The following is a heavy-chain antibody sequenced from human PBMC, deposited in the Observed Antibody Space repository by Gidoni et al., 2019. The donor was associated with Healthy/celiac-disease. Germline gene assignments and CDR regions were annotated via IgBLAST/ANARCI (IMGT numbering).Heavy chain of an antibody. CDR2: ISWNSGSI. CDR1: GFTFDDYA. V-gene: IGHV3-9*01. Sequence: EVQLVESGGGLVQPGRSLRLSCAAAGFTFDDYAMHWVRQAPGKGLEWVSGISWNSGSIGYADSVKGRFTISRDNAKNSLYLQMNSLRAEDTALYYCAKDIQTGSSSFGMDVWGQGTTVTVSS. J-gene: IGHJ6*02. CDR3: AKDIQTGSSSFGMDV. D-gene: IGHD6-6*01.